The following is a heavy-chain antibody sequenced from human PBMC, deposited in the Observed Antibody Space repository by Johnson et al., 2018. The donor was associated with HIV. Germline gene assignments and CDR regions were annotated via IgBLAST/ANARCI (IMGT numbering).Heavy chain of an antibody. CDR2: ITCDGSNK. J-gene: IGHJ3*02. CDR1: GFTFGSYA. CDR3: ARDYLGNPFSSYDAFDI. Sequence: QVQLVESGGGVVQPGRSLRLSCAASGFTFGSYAMHWVRQAPGKGLEWVSVITCDGSNKYYADSVKGRFTISRDNSKNTLYLQMNRLRAEDTAVYYCARDYLGNPFSSYDAFDIWGQGTMVTVSS. V-gene: IGHV3-30-3*01. D-gene: IGHD6-13*01.